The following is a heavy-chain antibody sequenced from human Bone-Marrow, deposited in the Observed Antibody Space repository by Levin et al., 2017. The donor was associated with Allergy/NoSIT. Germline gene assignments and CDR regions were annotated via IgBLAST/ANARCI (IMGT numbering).Heavy chain of an antibody. D-gene: IGHD3-10*01. CDR1: GFTVSSNY. CDR3: ARDLDYGSGSYYSSLGAFDI. V-gene: IGHV3-53*01. CDR2: IYSGGST. Sequence: SCAASGFTVSSNYMSWVRQAPGKGLEWVSVIYSGGSTYYADSVKGRFTISRDNSKNTLYLQMNSLRAEDTAVYYCARDLDYGSGSYYSSLGAFDIWGQGTMVTVSS. J-gene: IGHJ3*02.